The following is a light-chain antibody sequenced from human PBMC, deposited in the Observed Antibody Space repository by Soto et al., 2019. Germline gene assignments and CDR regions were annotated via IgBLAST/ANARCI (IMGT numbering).Light chain of an antibody. CDR2: DTY. V-gene: IGLV1-51*01. CDR3: GTWDNTLSAGV. J-gene: IGLJ3*02. CDR1: SSNIGNNY. Sequence: QSVLTQPPSVSAAPGQKVTISCSGSSSNIGNNYVSWYQQLPGTAPKLLIYDTYNRPSGIPDRFSGSKSGTSATLGITGLQTGDEADYYCGTWDNTLSAGVFGGGTKVTVL.